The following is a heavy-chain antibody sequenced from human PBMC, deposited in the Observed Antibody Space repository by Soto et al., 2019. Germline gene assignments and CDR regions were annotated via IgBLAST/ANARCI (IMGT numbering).Heavy chain of an antibody. J-gene: IGHJ5*02. Sequence: SETLSLTCTVSGGSISSYYWGWIRQPPGKGLEWIGSIYYSGSTYYNPSLKSRVTVSVDTSKNQFSLKLSSVTAADTAVYYCARHPSDFWFDPWGQGTLVTVSS. V-gene: IGHV4-39*01. CDR3: ARHPSDFWFDP. CDR2: IYYSGST. D-gene: IGHD2-21*02. CDR1: GGSISSYY.